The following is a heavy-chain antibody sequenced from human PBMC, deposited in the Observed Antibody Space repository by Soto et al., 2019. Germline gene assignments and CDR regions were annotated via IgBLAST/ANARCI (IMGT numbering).Heavy chain of an antibody. CDR2: ISRGSKTI. CDR1: GFTFSGYS. CDR3: LRDDILGVRSFDY. V-gene: IGHV3-48*02. Sequence: EVHLVESGGGLVQWGGSLRLSCAASGFTFSGYSVNWVRQAPGKGLEWVSYISRGSKTIYYAYSVKGRFTVSRDNAKNSQYLQMNSLRDEDTAVYYCLRDDILGVRSFDYWGQGTLVTVSS. D-gene: IGHD3-9*01. J-gene: IGHJ4*02.